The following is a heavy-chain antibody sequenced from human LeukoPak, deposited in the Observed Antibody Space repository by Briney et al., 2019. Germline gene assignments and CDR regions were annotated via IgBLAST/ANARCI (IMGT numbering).Heavy chain of an antibody. Sequence: SETLSLTCTVSGYSISSGYYWGWIRQPPGKGLEWIGSIYHSGSTYSSPSLKSRVTISVDTSRNQFSLKLTSVTAADTAVYYCAGSTSGWFWFDPWGQGTLVTVSS. V-gene: IGHV4-38-2*02. J-gene: IGHJ5*02. CDR2: IYHSGST. CDR3: AGSTSGWFWFDP. D-gene: IGHD6-19*01. CDR1: GYSISSGYY.